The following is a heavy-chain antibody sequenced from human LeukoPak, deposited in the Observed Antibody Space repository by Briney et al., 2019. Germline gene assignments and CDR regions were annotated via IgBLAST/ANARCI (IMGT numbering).Heavy chain of an antibody. CDR1: GGSISGYY. Sequence: SETLSLTCTVSGGSISGYYWNWIRQPAGKGLEWIGRLYSSGSTYYNHSLKSRVAMSVDTSKNHFSLILTSVTAADTAVYYCARGKRGYSYGYNWFDPWGQGTLATVSS. J-gene: IGHJ5*02. D-gene: IGHD5-18*01. CDR2: LYSSGST. V-gene: IGHV4-4*07. CDR3: ARGKRGYSYGYNWFDP.